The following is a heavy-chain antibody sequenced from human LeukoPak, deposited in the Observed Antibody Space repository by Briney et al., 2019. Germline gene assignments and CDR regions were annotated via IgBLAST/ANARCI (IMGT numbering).Heavy chain of an antibody. V-gene: IGHV1-46*03. CDR3: ARDHYYDSSGYYSPFDY. J-gene: IGHJ4*02. Sequence: ASVKVSCKASGCTFTSYYMYWVQQAPGQGLEWMGMINPSGGSTSYAQKFEGRVTMTRDTSTSTGYMELSSLRSEDTSVYYCARDHYYDSSGYYSPFDYWGQGTLVTVSS. CDR2: INPSGGST. CDR1: GCTFTSYY. D-gene: IGHD3-22*01.